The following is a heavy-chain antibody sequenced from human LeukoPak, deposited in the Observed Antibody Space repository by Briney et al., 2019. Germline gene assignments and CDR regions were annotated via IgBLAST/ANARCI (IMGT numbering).Heavy chain of an antibody. CDR2: ISGSGGST. CDR3: ARVKRFPTVWFDP. CDR1: GFTFSSYA. Sequence: GGSLRLSCAASGFTFSSYAMSWVRQAPGKGLEWVSAISGSGGSTYYADSVKGRFTISRDNSKNTLYLQMNSLRAEDTAIYYCARVKRFPTVWFDPWGQGTLITVSS. D-gene: IGHD3-10*01. J-gene: IGHJ5*02. V-gene: IGHV3-23*01.